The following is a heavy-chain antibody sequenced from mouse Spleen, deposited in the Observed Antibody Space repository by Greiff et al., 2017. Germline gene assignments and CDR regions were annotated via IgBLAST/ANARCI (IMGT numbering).Heavy chain of an antibody. CDR1: GYTFTDYY. J-gene: IGHJ4*01. D-gene: IGHD1-2*01. Sequence: QVQLQQSGAELVRPGASVKLSCKASGYTFTDYYINWVKQRPGQGLEWIARIYPGSGNTYYNEKFKGKATLTAEKSSSTAYMQLSSLTSEDSAVYFCAREKGVYGYNAMDYWGQGTSVTVSS. CDR3: AREKGVYGYNAMDY. CDR2: IYPGSGNT. V-gene: IGHV1-76*01.